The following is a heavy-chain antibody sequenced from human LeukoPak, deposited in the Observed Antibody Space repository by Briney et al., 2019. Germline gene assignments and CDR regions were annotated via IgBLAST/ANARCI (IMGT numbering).Heavy chain of an antibody. CDR1: DESLSGYN. D-gene: IGHD2-2*01. CDR3: ARPQHCSATTCSGSLRY. CDR2: IDHLGRT. J-gene: IGHJ4*03. Sequence: SETLSLTCAVYDESLSGYNWNWIRQPPGKGLEWIGEIDHLGRTNYNPSLKSRVGISIDTSKNQFSLKMTSVTAADTAVYFCARPQHCSATTCSGSLRYWGQGNLVLVSS. V-gene: IGHV4-34*01.